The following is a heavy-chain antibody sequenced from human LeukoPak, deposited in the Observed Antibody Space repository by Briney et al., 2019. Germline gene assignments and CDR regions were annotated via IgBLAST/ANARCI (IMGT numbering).Heavy chain of an antibody. D-gene: IGHD2-2*03. CDR1: GGSFSGYY. J-gene: IGHJ5*02. CDR3: ARAQGTWIFRLSPGGIFDP. V-gene: IGHV4-34*01. CDR2: INHSGST. Sequence: SETLSLTCAVYGGSFSGYYWSWIRQPPGKGLEWIGEINHSGSTNYNPSLKSRVTISVDTSKNQFSLRLSSVTAADTAVYYCARAQGTWIFRLSPGGIFDPWGQGTLVTVSS.